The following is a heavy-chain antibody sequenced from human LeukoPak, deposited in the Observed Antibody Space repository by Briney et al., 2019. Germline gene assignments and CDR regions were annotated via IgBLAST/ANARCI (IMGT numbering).Heavy chain of an antibody. CDR2: IYYSGST. CDR1: GGSISSSSYY. V-gene: IGHV4-39*07. J-gene: IGHJ6*02. CDR3: ARRIQLHYGMDV. D-gene: IGHD5-18*01. Sequence: SETLSLTCTVSGGSISSSSYYWGWIRQPPGKGLEWIGSIYYSGSTNYNPSLKSRVTISVDTSKNQFSLKLSSVTAADTAVYYCARRIQLHYGMDVWGQGTTVTVSS.